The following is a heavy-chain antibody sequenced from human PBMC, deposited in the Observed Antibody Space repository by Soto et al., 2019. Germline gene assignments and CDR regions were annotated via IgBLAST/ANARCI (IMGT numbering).Heavy chain of an antibody. V-gene: IGHV1-69*02. Sequence: QVQLVQSGAEVKKPGSSVKVSCKASGGTFSSYTISWVRQAPGQGHEWMGRIIPILGIANYAQKFQGRVTITADKSTSTAYMELSSLRSEDTAVYYCARTKYYYGSGSYYNVNWFDPWGQGTLVTVSS. D-gene: IGHD3-10*01. CDR1: GGTFSSYT. CDR3: ARTKYYYGSGSYYNVNWFDP. J-gene: IGHJ5*02. CDR2: IIPILGIA.